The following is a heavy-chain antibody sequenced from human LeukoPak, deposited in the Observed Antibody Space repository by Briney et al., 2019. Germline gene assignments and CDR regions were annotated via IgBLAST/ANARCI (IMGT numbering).Heavy chain of an antibody. CDR3: ARTYSSSWGDAFDI. CDR1: GSTFTSYW. Sequence: GGSRKISGKGPGSTFTSYWIAWLRQLPGKGLGWMGIIYTGDSDTRYSPSFQGQVTISADKSISTAYLQWSSLKASDTAMYYCARTYSSSWGDAFDIWGQGTMVTVSS. J-gene: IGHJ3*02. D-gene: IGHD6-13*01. CDR2: IYTGDSDT. V-gene: IGHV5-51*01.